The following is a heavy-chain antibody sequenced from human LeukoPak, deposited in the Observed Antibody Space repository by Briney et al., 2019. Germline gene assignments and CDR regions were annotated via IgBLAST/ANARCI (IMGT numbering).Heavy chain of an antibody. D-gene: IGHD4/OR15-4a*01. CDR1: GGSFSGYY. CDR2: INHSGST. CDR3: ARDGADSGVYYYYYMDV. Sequence: SSETLSLTCAVYGGSFSGYYWSWIRQPPGKGLEWIGEINHSGSTNYNPSLKSRVTISVDKSKNQFSLKLSSVTAADTAVYYCARDGADSGVYYYYYMDVWGKGTTVTVSS. V-gene: IGHV4-34*01. J-gene: IGHJ6*03.